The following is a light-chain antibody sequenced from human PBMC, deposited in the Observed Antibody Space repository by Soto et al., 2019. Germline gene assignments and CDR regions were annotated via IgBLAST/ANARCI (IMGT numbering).Light chain of an antibody. J-gene: IGKJ4*01. Sequence: VLTQFPATLSLSPGERATLSCRASQSVSGNFAWYQQKPGQAPRLLLYDSSTRADGIPLRFSGTGSGTAFTHSGNSVQSDNFAVYFDQEYDHWPPLTFSGGTRVDIK. CDR3: QEYDHWPPLT. CDR2: DSS. CDR1: QSVSGN. V-gene: IGKV3-15*01.